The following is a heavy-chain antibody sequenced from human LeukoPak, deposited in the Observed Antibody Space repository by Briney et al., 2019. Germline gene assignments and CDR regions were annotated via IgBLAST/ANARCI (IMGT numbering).Heavy chain of an antibody. CDR3: ARESDITMIVVVMGYNWFDP. J-gene: IGHJ5*02. CDR2: INPNSGGT. CDR1: GYTFTGYY. Sequence: EGSVKVSCKASGYTFTGYYMHWVRQAPGQGLEWMGWINPNSGGTNYAQKFQGRVTMTRDTSISTAYMELSRLRSDDTAVYYCARESDITMIVVVMGYNWFDPWGQGTLVTVSS. V-gene: IGHV1-2*02. D-gene: IGHD3-22*01.